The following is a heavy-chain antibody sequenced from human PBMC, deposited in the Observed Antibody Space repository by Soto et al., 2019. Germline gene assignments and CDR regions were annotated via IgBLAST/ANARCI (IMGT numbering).Heavy chain of an antibody. Sequence: SVKVSCKASGGTFSSYAISWVRQAPGQGLEWMGGIIPIFGTANYAQKFQGRVTITADESTSTAYMELSSLRSEDTAVYYCAREYYYDSSGYYYNWFDPWGQGTLVTVSS. J-gene: IGHJ5*02. CDR2: IIPIFGTA. CDR3: AREYYYDSSGYYYNWFDP. D-gene: IGHD3-22*01. V-gene: IGHV1-69*13. CDR1: GGTFSSYA.